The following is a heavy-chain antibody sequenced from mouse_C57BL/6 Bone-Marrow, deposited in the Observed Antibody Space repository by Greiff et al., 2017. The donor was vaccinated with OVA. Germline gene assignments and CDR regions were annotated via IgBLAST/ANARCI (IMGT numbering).Heavy chain of an antibody. J-gene: IGHJ2*01. CDR1: GYAFSSSW. D-gene: IGHD3-3*01. CDR2: IYPGDGDT. Sequence: VKVVESGPELVKPGASVKISCKASGYAFSSSWMNWVKQRPGKGLEWIGRIYPGDGDTNYNGKFKGKATLTADKSSSTAYMQLSSLTSEDSAVYFCARGGDPDYWGQGTTLTVSS. V-gene: IGHV1-82*01. CDR3: ARGGDPDY.